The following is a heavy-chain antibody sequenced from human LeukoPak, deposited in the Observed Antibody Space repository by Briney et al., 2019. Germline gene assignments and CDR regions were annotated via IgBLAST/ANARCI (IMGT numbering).Heavy chain of an antibody. Sequence: PGGSLRLSCAASGFTFSSYWMSWVRQAPGKGLEWVANIKQDGSEKYYVDSVKGRFTISRDNAKNSLYLHMNSLRAEDTAVYYCARVAIGWYMDVWGKGTTVTVSS. CDR3: ARVAIGWYMDV. CDR2: IKQDGSEK. J-gene: IGHJ6*03. V-gene: IGHV3-7*01. CDR1: GFTFSSYW.